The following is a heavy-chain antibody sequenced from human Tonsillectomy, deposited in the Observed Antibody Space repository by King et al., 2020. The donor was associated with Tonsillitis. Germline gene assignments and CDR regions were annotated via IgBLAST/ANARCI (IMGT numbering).Heavy chain of an antibody. Sequence: VQLVESGGGLVQPGGSLRLSCAASGFTFSDHYMDWVRQAPGKGLEWIGRARNKVHRYTTEYAASVKGRFTISRDDSKNSLYLQMNSLKTEDTAVYYLSRGAYCSGGACYSGLDMWGQGTMVTVSS. D-gene: IGHD2-15*01. CDR2: ARNKVHRYTT. CDR3: SRGAYCSGGACYSGLDM. V-gene: IGHV3-72*01. CDR1: GFTFSDHY. J-gene: IGHJ3*02.